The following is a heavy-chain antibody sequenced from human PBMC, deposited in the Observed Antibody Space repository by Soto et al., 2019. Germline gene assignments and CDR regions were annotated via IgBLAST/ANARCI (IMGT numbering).Heavy chain of an antibody. V-gene: IGHV4-30-4*01. CDR2: IYYSGST. CDR1: GGSISSGDYY. CDR3: ASYYDILTGRYWFDP. D-gene: IGHD3-9*01. Sequence: SETLSLTCTVSGGSISSGDYYWSWIRQPPGKGLEWIGYIYYSGSTYYNPSLKSRVTISVDTSKNQFSLKLSSVTAADTAVYYCASYYDILTGRYWFDPWGQGTLVTVSS. J-gene: IGHJ5*02.